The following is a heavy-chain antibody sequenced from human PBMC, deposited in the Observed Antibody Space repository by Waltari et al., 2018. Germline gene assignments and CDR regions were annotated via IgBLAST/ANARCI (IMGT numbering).Heavy chain of an antibody. CDR2: IKPDGNQK. J-gene: IGHJ4*02. CDR1: GFTFSSYW. D-gene: IGHD6-13*01. Sequence: EVQLVESGGGLVQPGGSLRLSCAASGFTFSSYWMSWVRQHPGKGLEWVANIKPDGNQKYYMDSVKGRFTISRDNAKNSLYLQMNSLRAEDTAVYYCAREIGQQVVSPDYWGQGTLVTVSS. CDR3: AREIGQQVVSPDY. V-gene: IGHV3-7*01.